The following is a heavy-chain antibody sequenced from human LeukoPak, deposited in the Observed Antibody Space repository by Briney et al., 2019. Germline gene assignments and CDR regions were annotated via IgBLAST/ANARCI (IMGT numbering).Heavy chain of an antibody. D-gene: IGHD1-20*01. CDR2: VIPIFGTA. J-gene: IGHJ4*02. Sequence: SAKVSCKASGGTFSSYAISWVRQAPGQGLEWMGGVIPIFGTANYAQKFQGRVTITADESTSTAYMELSSLRSEDTAVYYCARASLNWNDVVHWGQGTLVTVSS. CDR3: ARASLNWNDVVH. CDR1: GGTFSSYA. V-gene: IGHV1-69*13.